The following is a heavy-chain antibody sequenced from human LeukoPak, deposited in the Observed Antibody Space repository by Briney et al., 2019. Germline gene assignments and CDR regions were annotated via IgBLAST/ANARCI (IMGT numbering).Heavy chain of an antibody. CDR2: IYYTGST. CDR3: TAEKNGSPHY. Sequence: SETLSLTYTVSRGSFSSRTYYWSWVRQPPGKGLEWIASIYYTGSTYYNPSLKSRVTISLDMSKNEFFLTMTSVTAADTAVYFCTAEKNGSPHYWGQGTQVTVSS. CDR1: RGSFSSRTYY. D-gene: IGHD2-8*01. V-gene: IGHV4-39*07. J-gene: IGHJ4*02.